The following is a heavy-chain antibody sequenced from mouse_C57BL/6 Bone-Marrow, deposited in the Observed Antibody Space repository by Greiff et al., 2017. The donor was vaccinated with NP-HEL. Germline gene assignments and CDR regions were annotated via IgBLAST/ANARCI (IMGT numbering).Heavy chain of an antibody. Sequence: QVQLQQSDAELVKPGASVKISCKVSGYTFTDHTIHWMQQRPEQGLEWIGYIYPRDGSTKYNEKFKGKATLTADKSSSTAYMQLNSLTSEDSEIYICARLRSLYYGNYPLDYWGQGTTLTVSS. V-gene: IGHV1-78*01. CDR3: ARLRSLYYGNYPLDY. CDR1: GYTFTDHT. CDR2: IYPRDGST. D-gene: IGHD2-1*01. J-gene: IGHJ2*01.